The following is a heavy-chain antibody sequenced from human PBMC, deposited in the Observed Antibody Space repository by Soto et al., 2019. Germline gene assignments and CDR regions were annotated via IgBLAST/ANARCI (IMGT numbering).Heavy chain of an antibody. Sequence: SETLSLTCTVSGGSISNYQWTWIRQPPGKGLEYVGYIYYSGNTNYNPSLKGRITMSKDTPRNQFSLRLTSVTAADTAVYYCARGRSTSTWSSDYWGQGTLVTV. J-gene: IGHJ4*02. CDR1: GGSISNYQ. V-gene: IGHV4-59*13. CDR2: IYYSGNT. D-gene: IGHD2-2*01. CDR3: ARGRSTSTWSSDY.